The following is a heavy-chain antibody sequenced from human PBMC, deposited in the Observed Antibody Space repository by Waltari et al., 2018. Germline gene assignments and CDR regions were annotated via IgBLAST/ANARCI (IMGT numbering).Heavy chain of an antibody. J-gene: IGHJ3*02. CDR2: IYHSGST. D-gene: IGHD5-12*01. CDR3: ARDEGGVATRGAFDI. Sequence: QVQLQESGPGLVKPSETLSLTCAVSGYSISSGYSWGWLRQPPGKGLEWIGSIYHSGSTYYNPSLKSRVTISVDTSKNQFSLKLSSVTAADTAVYYCARDEGGVATRGAFDIWGQGTMVTVSS. V-gene: IGHV4-38-2*02. CDR1: GYSISSGYS.